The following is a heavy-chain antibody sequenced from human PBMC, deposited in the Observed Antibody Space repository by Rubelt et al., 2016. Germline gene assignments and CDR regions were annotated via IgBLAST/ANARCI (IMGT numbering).Heavy chain of an antibody. CDR3: AGEDCSSTSCYRLCPNWFDP. CDR2: IKQDGSEK. J-gene: IGHJ5*02. V-gene: IGHV3-7*01. D-gene: IGHD2-2*01. Sequence: ESGGGLVRPGGSLRLSCAASGFTVSSNYMSWVRQAPGKGLEWVANIKQDGSEKYYVDSVKGRFTISRDNAKNSLYLQMNSLRAEDTAVYYCAGEDCSSTSCYRLCPNWFDPWGQGTLVTVSS. CDR1: GFTVSSNY.